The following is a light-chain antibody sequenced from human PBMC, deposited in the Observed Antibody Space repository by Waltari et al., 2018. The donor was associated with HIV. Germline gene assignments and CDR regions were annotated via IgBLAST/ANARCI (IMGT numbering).Light chain of an antibody. CDR3: QQSGTSRRT. V-gene: IGKV3-20*01. CDR1: ESVSSSY. J-gene: IGKJ1*01. Sequence: IVLTQSPGTLSLSPGERATLFCRASESVSSSYLAWYQQKPGQAPRLLIYGASSRATGIPDRFSGSGSGTDFTLTISRLEPEDFAVYYCQQSGTSRRTFGQGTKVEIK. CDR2: GAS.